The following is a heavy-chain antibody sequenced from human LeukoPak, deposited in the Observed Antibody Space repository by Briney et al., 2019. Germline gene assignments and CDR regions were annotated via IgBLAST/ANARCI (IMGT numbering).Heavy chain of an antibody. V-gene: IGHV3-74*01. CDR3: ARSNQADDY. CDR2: INPGGSSI. J-gene: IGHJ4*02. Sequence: GGSLRLSCAASGFTFSGYWMSWVRQAPGKGLVWVARINPGGSSITYADSVKGRFTISRDNAKNTLYLQMDSLRAEDTGVYYCARSNQADDYWGQGTLVTVSS. D-gene: IGHD1-14*01. CDR1: GFTFSGYW.